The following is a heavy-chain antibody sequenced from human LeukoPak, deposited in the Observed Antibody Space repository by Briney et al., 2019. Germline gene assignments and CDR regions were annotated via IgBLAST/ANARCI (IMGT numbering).Heavy chain of an antibody. Sequence: GGSLRISCAASGFSFSSHAMSWVRQAPGKGLEWVAIIKPDGSEKYYVDSVKGRFSISRDNAKNSVYLQMNSLRAEDTAVYFCERDWRDGYEASLDYWGQGTLVTVSS. CDR1: GFSFSSHA. CDR2: IKPDGSEK. V-gene: IGHV3-7*04. D-gene: IGHD5-24*01. CDR3: ERDWRDGYEASLDY. J-gene: IGHJ4*02.